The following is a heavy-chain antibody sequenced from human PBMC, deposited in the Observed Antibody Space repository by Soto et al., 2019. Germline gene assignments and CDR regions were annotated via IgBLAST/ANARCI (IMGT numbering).Heavy chain of an antibody. CDR3: ARQTYYDSSGYYYYYGMDV. V-gene: IGHV5-51*01. J-gene: IGHJ6*02. D-gene: IGHD3-22*01. CDR1: GYSFTSYW. CDR2: IYPGDSDT. Sequence: GESLKISCKGSGYSFTSYWIGWVRQMPGKGLEWMGIIYPGDSDTRYSPSFQGQVTISADKSISTAYLQWSSLKASDTAMYYCARQTYYDSSGYYYYYGMDVWGQGTTVTVSS.